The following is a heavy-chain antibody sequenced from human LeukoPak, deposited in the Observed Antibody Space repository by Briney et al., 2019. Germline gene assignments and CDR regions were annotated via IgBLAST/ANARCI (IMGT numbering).Heavy chain of an antibody. CDR2: ISYDGSNK. Sequence: GGSLRLSCAASGFTFSNYVMHWVRQAPGKGLEWVAVISYDGSNKYYADSVKGRFTISRDNSKNTLYLQMNSLRAEDTAVYYCAKDVSVGATLYGMDVWGQGTTVTVSS. J-gene: IGHJ6*02. CDR1: GFTFSNYV. D-gene: IGHD1-26*01. V-gene: IGHV3-30*18. CDR3: AKDVSVGATLYGMDV.